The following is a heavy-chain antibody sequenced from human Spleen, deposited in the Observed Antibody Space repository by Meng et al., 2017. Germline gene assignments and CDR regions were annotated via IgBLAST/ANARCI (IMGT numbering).Heavy chain of an antibody. CDR3: ASAQYIGAPGTTAYFQYGMDV. J-gene: IGHJ6*02. V-gene: IGHV5-51*01. Sequence: GESLKISCKGSGYSFTSYWIGWVRQMPGKGLEWMGIIYPGDSDTRYSPSFQGQVTISADKSISTAYLQWSSLKATDTAMYYCASAQYIGAPGTTAYFQYGMDVWGQGTTVTVSS. CDR2: IYPGDSDT. CDR1: GYSFTSYW. D-gene: IGHD1/OR15-1a*01.